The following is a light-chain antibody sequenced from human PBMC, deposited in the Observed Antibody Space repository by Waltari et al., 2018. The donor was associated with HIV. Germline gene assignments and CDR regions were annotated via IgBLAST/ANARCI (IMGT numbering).Light chain of an antibody. CDR3: QSYDSSLSGVV. J-gene: IGLJ2*01. CDR1: SSNIGAGYD. V-gene: IGLV1-40*01. Sequence: QSVLTQPPSVSGAPGQRVTISCTGSSSNIGAGYDVHWYQNLPGTAPQLRTYGKTNRPSGVPDRFSGSKSGTSASLAITGLQAEDEADYYCQSYDSSLSGVVFGGGTELTVL. CDR2: GKT.